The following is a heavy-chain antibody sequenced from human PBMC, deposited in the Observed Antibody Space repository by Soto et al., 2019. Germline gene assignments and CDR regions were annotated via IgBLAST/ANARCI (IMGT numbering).Heavy chain of an antibody. CDR3: ARGPRSWGLGLDYYYYYYGMDV. D-gene: IGHD7-27*01. Sequence: SETMSLTCAVYGGSFSGYYWSWIRQHPGKGLEWIGEINHSGSTNYNPSLKSRVTISVDTSKNQFSLKLSSVTAADTAVYYCARGPRSWGLGLDYYYYYYGMDVWGQGTTVTVSS. CDR1: GGSFSGYY. CDR2: INHSGST. J-gene: IGHJ6*02. V-gene: IGHV4-34*01.